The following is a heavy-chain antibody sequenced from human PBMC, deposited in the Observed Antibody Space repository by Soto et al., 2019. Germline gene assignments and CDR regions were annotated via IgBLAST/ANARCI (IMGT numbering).Heavy chain of an antibody. CDR1: GVSLSTNGVG. V-gene: IGHV2-5*01. Sequence: QTTLKESGPTLVKPTETLTLICTFSGVSLSTNGVGVGWFRQPPGKALEWLVLIYWNDDKPHSPSLKRRLTITQDTSKNQVVRTITNLDPVDTATSYCAREGAIVPRFFDPWGQGNLVTVSS. J-gene: IGHJ5*02. D-gene: IGHD1-26*01. CDR3: AREGAIVPRFFDP. CDR2: IYWNDDK.